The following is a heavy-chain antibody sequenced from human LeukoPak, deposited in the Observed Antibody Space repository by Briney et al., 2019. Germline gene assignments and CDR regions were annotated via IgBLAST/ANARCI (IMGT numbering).Heavy chain of an antibody. V-gene: IGHV4-34*01. Sequence: SETLSLTCAVYGGSFSGYYWSWIRQPPGKGLEWIGEINHSGSTNYNPSLKSRVTISVDTSKNQFSLKLSSVTAADTAVYYCASSFVLLWFGDSGGAFDIWGQGTMVSVSS. J-gene: IGHJ3*02. D-gene: IGHD3-10*01. CDR3: ASSFVLLWFGDSGGAFDI. CDR1: GGSFSGYY. CDR2: INHSGST.